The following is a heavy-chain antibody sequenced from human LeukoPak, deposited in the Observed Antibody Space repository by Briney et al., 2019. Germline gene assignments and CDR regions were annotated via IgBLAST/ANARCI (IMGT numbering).Heavy chain of an antibody. Sequence: GGSLRLSCVDTGVTFRAYTMNWVRQAPGKGLEWISNISSSSNTIYYADSVKGRFTVSRDNSKNTLYLQMNSLRAEDTAVYYCAKGRVVAAFYVLDYWGQGTLVTVSS. J-gene: IGHJ4*02. CDR3: AKGRVVAAFYVLDY. D-gene: IGHD2-15*01. CDR2: ISSSSNTI. V-gene: IGHV3-48*01. CDR1: GVTFRAYT.